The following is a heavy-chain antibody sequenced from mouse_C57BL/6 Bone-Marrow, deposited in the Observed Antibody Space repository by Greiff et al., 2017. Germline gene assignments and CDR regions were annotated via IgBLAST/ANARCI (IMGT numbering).Heavy chain of an antibody. CDR1: GYTFTSYW. V-gene: IGHV1-7*01. CDR2: INPSSGYT. CDR3: AREIYEYGSGSGD. J-gene: IGHJ2*01. D-gene: IGHD1-1*01. Sequence: QVQLQQSGAELAKPGASVKLSCKASGYTFTSYWMHWVKQRPGQGLEWIGYINPSSGYTKYNQKFKDKATLTADKSSSSAYMQLLSLTYEDSAVYSSAREIYEYGSGSGDWGQGTTLTVSS.